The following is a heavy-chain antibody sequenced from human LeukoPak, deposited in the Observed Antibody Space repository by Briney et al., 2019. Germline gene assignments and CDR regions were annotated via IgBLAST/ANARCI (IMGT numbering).Heavy chain of an antibody. V-gene: IGHV3-30*18. CDR1: GFTFSSYG. CDR3: AKDYGKYSSGWLVY. D-gene: IGHD6-19*01. CDR2: ISYDGSNK. Sequence: PGKSLRLSCVASGFTFSSYGMHWVRQAPGKGLEWVAVISYDGSNKYYADSVKGRFTISRDNSKNTLSLQMNSLRVEDTAVYYCAKDYGKYSSGWLVYWGQGTLVTVSS. J-gene: IGHJ4*02.